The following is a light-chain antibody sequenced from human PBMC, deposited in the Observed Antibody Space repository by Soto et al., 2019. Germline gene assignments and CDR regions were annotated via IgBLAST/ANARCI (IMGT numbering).Light chain of an antibody. J-gene: IGKJ1*01. Sequence: EIVMTQSPATLSVSPGERATLSCRASQSVNSNLAWYQQKPVQAPRLLIYGASTRATGIPYRFSGSRSVTEFTLTISSLQSEEFAVYFCQHDNNWPPTWTFGQGTKVEIK. CDR2: GAS. V-gene: IGKV3-15*01. CDR1: QSVNSN. CDR3: QHDNNWPPTWT.